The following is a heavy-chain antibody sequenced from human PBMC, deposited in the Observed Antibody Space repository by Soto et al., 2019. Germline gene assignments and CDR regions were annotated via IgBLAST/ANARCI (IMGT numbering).Heavy chain of an antibody. Sequence: EVQLVESGGGLVQPGRSLRLSCAASGFTFDDYAMHWVRQAPGKGLEWVSGISGNSANIGYADPVKGRFATSRDNAKKSLYLQMNSLRADDTALYYCATQNFWGQGTLVTVSS. V-gene: IGHV3-9*01. CDR1: GFTFDDYA. CDR2: ISGNSANI. CDR3: ATQNF. J-gene: IGHJ4*02.